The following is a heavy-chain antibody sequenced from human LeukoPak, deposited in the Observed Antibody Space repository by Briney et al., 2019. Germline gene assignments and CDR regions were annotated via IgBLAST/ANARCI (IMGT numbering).Heavy chain of an antibody. CDR1: GYTLTGYC. CDR2: INTKSGAT. V-gene: IGHV1-2*02. Sequence: ASVKVSCKASGYTLTGYCMHWVRQAPGQGLEWLGWINTKSGATNYAQNFQGRATMTRDTSMSTTYMELKRLRSDDTAVYYCARDLGISGWYAPPLGYFDYWGQGTLLTVSS. D-gene: IGHD6-19*01. J-gene: IGHJ4*02. CDR3: ARDLGISGWYAPPLGYFDY.